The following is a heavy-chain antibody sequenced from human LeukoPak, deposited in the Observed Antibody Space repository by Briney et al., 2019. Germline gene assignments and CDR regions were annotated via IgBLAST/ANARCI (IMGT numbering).Heavy chain of an antibody. Sequence: SETLSLTCTVSGGSISSSSYYWSWIRQPPGKGLEWIGYIYYSGSTNYNPSLKSRVTISVDTSKNQFSLKLSSVTAADTAVYYCARSVEMANKLGYSGSYYATFDIWGQGTMVTVSS. CDR1: GGSISSSSYY. V-gene: IGHV4-61*01. CDR3: ARSVEMANKLGYSGSYYATFDI. J-gene: IGHJ3*02. D-gene: IGHD1-26*01. CDR2: IYYSGST.